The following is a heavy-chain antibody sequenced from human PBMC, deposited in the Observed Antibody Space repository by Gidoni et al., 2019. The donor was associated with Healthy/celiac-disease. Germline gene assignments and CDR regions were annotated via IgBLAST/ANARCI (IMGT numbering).Heavy chain of an antibody. CDR1: GFTLSSYA. CDR2: ISGSGGST. V-gene: IGHV3-23*01. CDR3: ANLYISSWYGPVRAFDI. D-gene: IGHD6-13*01. J-gene: IGHJ3*02. Sequence: EVQLLESGGGLVQPGGSLRLSCAASGFTLSSYAMSWVRQAPGKGLEWVSAISGSGGSTYYADSVKGRLTISRDNSKNTLYLQMNSLRAEDTAVYYCANLYISSWYGPVRAFDIWGQGTMVTVSA.